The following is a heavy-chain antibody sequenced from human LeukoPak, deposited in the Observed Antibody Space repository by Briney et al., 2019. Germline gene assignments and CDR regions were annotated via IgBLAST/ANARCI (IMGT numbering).Heavy chain of an antibody. CDR2: IKQDGSEK. Sequence: GGSLRLSCAASGFTVSSNYMSWVRQAPGKGLEWVANIKQDGSEKYYVDSVKGRFTISRDNAKNSLYLQMNSLRAEDTAVYYCAREGLDILTGSGNFDYWGQGTLVTVSS. CDR3: AREGLDILTGSGNFDY. D-gene: IGHD3-9*01. CDR1: GFTVSSNY. V-gene: IGHV3-7*01. J-gene: IGHJ4*02.